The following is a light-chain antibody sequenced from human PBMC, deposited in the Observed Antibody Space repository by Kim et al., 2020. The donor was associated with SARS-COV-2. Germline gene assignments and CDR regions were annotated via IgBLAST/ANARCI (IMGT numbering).Light chain of an antibody. J-gene: IGKJ4*01. Sequence: LSPGDRPTLTCRASQSISRYLGWYQQKPGQAPRLLISDAANRATGIPARFSGSGSGTDFTLTINSLEPEDFAVYYCQQRSSWPLTFGGGTKVDIK. V-gene: IGKV3-11*01. CDR1: QSISRY. CDR3: QQRSSWPLT. CDR2: DAA.